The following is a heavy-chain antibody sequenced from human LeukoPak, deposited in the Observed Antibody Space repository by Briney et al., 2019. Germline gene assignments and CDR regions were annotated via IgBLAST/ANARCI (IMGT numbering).Heavy chain of an antibody. CDR1: GFTFDEYG. J-gene: IGHJ6*03. D-gene: IGHD3-10*01. CDR2: INWSGSST. Sequence: GGSLRLSCAASGFTFDEYGMSWVRQAPGKGLEWVSGINWSGSSTTYADSVKGRFTISRDNAKNSLYLQMNSLRAEDTALYHCARIRGYFYGSGTGYMDVWGKGTTVTISS. CDR3: ARIRGYFYGSGTGYMDV. V-gene: IGHV3-20*01.